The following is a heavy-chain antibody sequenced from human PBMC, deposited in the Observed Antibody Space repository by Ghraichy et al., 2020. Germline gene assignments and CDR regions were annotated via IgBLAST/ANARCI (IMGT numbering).Heavy chain of an antibody. D-gene: IGHD5-12*01. CDR1: GGSISSSSYY. CDR2: IYYSGST. Sequence: SETLSLTCTVSGGSISSSSYYWGWIRQPPGKGLEWIGSIYYSGSTYYNPSLKSRVTISVDTSKNQFSLKLSSVTAADTAVYYCARQRESGDDLGTIDYWGQGTLVTVSS. CDR3: ARQRESGDDLGTIDY. J-gene: IGHJ4*02. V-gene: IGHV4-39*01.